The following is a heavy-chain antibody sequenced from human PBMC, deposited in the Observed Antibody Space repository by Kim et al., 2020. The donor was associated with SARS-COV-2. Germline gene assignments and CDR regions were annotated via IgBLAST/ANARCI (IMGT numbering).Heavy chain of an antibody. J-gene: IGHJ3*02. Sequence: GGSLRLSCAASGFTFSSYSMNWVRQAPGKGLEWVSSISSSSSYIHYADSVKGRFTISRDNAKNSLYLQMNSLRAEDTAVYYCARDRTTIMITFGGSTGDAFDIWGQGTMVTVSS. D-gene: IGHD3-16*01. CDR3: ARDRTTIMITFGGSTGDAFDI. CDR2: ISSSSSYI. V-gene: IGHV3-21*01. CDR1: GFTFSSYS.